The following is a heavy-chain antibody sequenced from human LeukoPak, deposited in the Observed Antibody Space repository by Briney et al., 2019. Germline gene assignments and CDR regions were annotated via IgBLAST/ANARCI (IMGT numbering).Heavy chain of an antibody. Sequence: GESLKISCKGSGYSFNTYWIGWVRQMPGKGLEWMGITYPGDSDTKYSPSFQGQVTISADKSISTAYLQWSSLKASDTAMYYCARLTVRGYYDSSGYPSDAFDIWGQGTMVTVSS. D-gene: IGHD3-22*01. V-gene: IGHV5-51*01. J-gene: IGHJ3*02. CDR1: GYSFNTYW. CDR2: TYPGDSDT. CDR3: ARLTVRGYYDSSGYPSDAFDI.